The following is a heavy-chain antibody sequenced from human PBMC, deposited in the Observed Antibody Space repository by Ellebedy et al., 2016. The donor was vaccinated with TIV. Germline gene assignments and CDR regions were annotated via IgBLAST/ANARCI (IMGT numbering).Heavy chain of an antibody. CDR1: GYTFTDYY. CDR2: IKPTGDFI. J-gene: IGHJ4*02. CDR3: ARGGPQWLVPLDY. V-gene: IGHV1-2*02. D-gene: IGHD6-19*01. Sequence: ASVKVSCKASGYTFTDYYIHWVRQAPGQGLEYMGIIKPTGDFIRYSQELQGRVTMTRDTSISTAYMELSRLRSDDTAVYYCARGGPQWLVPLDYWGQGTLVTVSS.